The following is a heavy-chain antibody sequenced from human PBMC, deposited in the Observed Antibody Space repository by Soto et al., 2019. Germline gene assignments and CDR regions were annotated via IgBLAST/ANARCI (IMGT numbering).Heavy chain of an antibody. CDR3: AKNQGVELVPLATVDWFDP. CDR2: ISGSGFKK. CDR1: GFIFENFG. J-gene: IGHJ5*02. D-gene: IGHD1-26*01. Sequence: EVVLLESGGGLEQPGGSLRLSCAASGFIFENFGMSWVRQAPGKGLEWISSISGSGFKKYYADSVEGRFTISRDNSKSTVYLELNNLSAEDTAVYHCAKNQGVELVPLATVDWFDPWGQGSVVTVSS. V-gene: IGHV3-23*01.